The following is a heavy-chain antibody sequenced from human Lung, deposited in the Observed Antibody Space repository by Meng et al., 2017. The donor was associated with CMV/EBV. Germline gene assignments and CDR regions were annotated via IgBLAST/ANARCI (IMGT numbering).Heavy chain of an antibody. CDR2: ITSSGDRK. CDR3: ARITGSSWLSFYFDY. D-gene: IGHD6-13*01. Sequence: SLKISCVPSGFTFSDEYMSWIRQAPGKGLEWVSYITSSGDRKYYADSVKGRFTISRDNAKNSLYLQLNSLRAEDTAVYFCARITGSSWLSFYFDYWGQGTLVTVSS. J-gene: IGHJ4*02. V-gene: IGHV3-11*01. CDR1: GFTFSDEY.